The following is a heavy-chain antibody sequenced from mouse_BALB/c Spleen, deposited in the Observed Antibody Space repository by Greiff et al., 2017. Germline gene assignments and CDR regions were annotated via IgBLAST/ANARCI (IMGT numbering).Heavy chain of an antibody. Sequence: EVKLVESGGDLVKPGGSLKLSCAASGFTFSSYGMSWVRQTPDKRLEWVATISSGGSYTYYPDSVKGRFTISRDNAKNTLYLQMSSLKSEDTAMYYCANGGNYFDYWGQGTTLTVSS. V-gene: IGHV5-6*01. J-gene: IGHJ2*01. CDR3: ANGGNYFDY. CDR1: GFTFSSYG. CDR2: ISSGGSYT.